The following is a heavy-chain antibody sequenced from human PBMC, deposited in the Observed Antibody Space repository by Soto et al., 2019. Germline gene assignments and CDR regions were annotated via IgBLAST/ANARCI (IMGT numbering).Heavy chain of an antibody. CDR3: ATMDSSRFY. CDR2: SHQSGNT. CDR1: GVSISSHDW. D-gene: IGHD6-13*01. V-gene: IGHV4-4*02. J-gene: IGHJ4*02. Sequence: QVQLQESGPGLVKPSGTLSLTCAGSGVSISSHDWWTWVRQPPGKGLEWIGESHQSGNTNYNSSLESRVTISVDKSKNQFSLKLTSVTVADTAVYYCATMDSSRFYWGQGTLVTVSS.